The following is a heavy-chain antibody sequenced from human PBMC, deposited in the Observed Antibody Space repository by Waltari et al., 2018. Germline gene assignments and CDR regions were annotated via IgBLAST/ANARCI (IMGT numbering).Heavy chain of an antibody. V-gene: IGHV4-34*01. CDR3: ARGPLYYYDSRVLGAPYYYYGMDV. J-gene: IGHJ6*02. Sequence: QVQLQQWGAGLLKPSETLSLTCAVYGGSFSGYYWSWIRQPPGKGLEWIGEINHSGSTNYNPSLKSRVTISVDTSKNKFSLKLSSVTAADTAVYYCARGPLYYYDSRVLGAPYYYYGMDVWGQGTTVTVSS. D-gene: IGHD3-22*01. CDR2: INHSGST. CDR1: GGSFSGYY.